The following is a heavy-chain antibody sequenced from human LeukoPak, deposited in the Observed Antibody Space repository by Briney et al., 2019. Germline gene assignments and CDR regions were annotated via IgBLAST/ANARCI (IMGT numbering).Heavy chain of an antibody. D-gene: IGHD6-13*01. V-gene: IGHV1-69*13. CDR3: ATIAAAALARYYYYYMDV. J-gene: IGHJ6*03. CDR1: GGTFSSYA. CDR2: IIPIFGTA. Sequence: ASVKVSCKASGGTFSSYAISWVRQAPGQGLEWMGGIIPIFGTANYAQKFQGRVTITADESTSTAYMELSSLRSEDTAVYYCATIAAAALARYYYYYMDVWGKGTTVTISS.